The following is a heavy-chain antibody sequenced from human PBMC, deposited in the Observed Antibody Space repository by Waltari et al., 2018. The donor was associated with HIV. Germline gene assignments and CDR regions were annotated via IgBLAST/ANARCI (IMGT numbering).Heavy chain of an antibody. J-gene: IGHJ3*02. CDR1: GGSVSSGGYS. D-gene: IGHD6-25*01. Sequence: QLQLQESGSGLVKPSQTLSITCTVSGGSVSSGGYSGSWTLQPPGNGLEWIGYIYHSGNTYYNTSLTSRVTISLDSSKNQFSLKLTSVTAADTAVYYCARVGGSLDAFDIWGQGTMVTVSS. V-gene: IGHV4-30-2*01. CDR2: IYHSGNT. CDR3: ARVGGSLDAFDI.